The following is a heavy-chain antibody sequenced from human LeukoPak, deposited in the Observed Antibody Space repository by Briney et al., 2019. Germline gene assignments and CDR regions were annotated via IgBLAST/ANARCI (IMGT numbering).Heavy chain of an antibody. CDR2: INSDGSST. V-gene: IGHV3-74*01. D-gene: IGHD3-10*01. J-gene: IGHJ4*02. Sequence: GGSLRLSCAASGFTFSSYWMHWVRQAPGKGLVWVSRINSDGSSTSYADSVKGRFTISRDNAKNTLYLQMNSLRAEDTVVYYCARDYYGSGSYYEYPDYWGQGTLVTVSS. CDR3: ARDYYGSGSYYEYPDY. CDR1: GFTFSSYW.